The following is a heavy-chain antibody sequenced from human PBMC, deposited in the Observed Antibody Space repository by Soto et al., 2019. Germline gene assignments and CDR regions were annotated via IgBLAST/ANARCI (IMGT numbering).Heavy chain of an antibody. D-gene: IGHD2-15*01. CDR3: AKDGTTGGQHYYGMDV. J-gene: IGHJ6*02. CDR1: GFTFTRYS. CDR2: ISSTTNYI. Sequence: PGGSLRLSCAASGFTFTRYSMNWVRQAPGKGLEWVSSISSTTNYIYYGDSMKGRFTISRDNAKNSLYLQMNSLRAEDTALYFCAKDGTTGGQHYYGMDVWGQGTTVTVSS. V-gene: IGHV3-21*04.